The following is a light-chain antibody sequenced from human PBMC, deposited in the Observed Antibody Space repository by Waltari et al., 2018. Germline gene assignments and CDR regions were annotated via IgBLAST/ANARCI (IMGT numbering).Light chain of an antibody. CDR1: SSDGGGYNY. CDR2: DVS. J-gene: IGLJ2*01. Sequence: QPALTQPRSVSGSPGQSVAISCPGTSSDGGGYNYVSWYQQHPGKAPKLMIYDVSKRPSGVPDRFSGSKSGNTASLTISGLQAEDEADYYCCSYAGSYTFEVVFGGGTKLTVL. CDR3: CSYAGSYTFEVV. V-gene: IGLV2-11*01.